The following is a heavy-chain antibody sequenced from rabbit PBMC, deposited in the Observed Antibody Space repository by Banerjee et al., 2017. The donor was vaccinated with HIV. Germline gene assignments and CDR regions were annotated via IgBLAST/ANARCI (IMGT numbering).Heavy chain of an antibody. V-gene: IGHV1S8*01. CDR1: GFSFSNKA. D-gene: IGHD1-1*01. J-gene: IGHJ4*01. Sequence: QQRLVESGGGLVRPEGSLKLSCTASGFSFSNKAVMCWVRQAPGKGLEWIGYIDLVFGSTYYATWANGRFTISSHNAQNTLYLQLNSLTAADTATYFCVRGASSSGYYSLWGPGTLVTVS. CDR3: VRGASSSGYYSL. CDR2: IDLVFGST.